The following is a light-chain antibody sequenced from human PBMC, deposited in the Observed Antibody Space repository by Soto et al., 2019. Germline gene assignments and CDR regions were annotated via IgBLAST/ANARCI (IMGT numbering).Light chain of an antibody. Sequence: DIVMTQSPDSLAVSLGERATIHCKSSQSVLYSAKNKNFLTWYQQKQGQPPKLLIYWASTRESGVPDRFTGSGSGTDFTLTINSLQAADVAVYYCQQHYINPITFGQGTRLEIK. CDR1: QSVLYSAKNKNF. J-gene: IGKJ5*01. V-gene: IGKV4-1*01. CDR3: QQHYINPIT. CDR2: WAS.